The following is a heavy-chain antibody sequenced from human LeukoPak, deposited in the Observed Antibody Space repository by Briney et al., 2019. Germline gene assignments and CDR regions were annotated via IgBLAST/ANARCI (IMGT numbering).Heavy chain of an antibody. D-gene: IGHD2-15*01. V-gene: IGHV4-30-4*08. CDR3: ARIVGYWNYFDY. CDR1: GGSISSGDYY. CDR2: IYYSGST. J-gene: IGHJ4*02. Sequence: SEPLSLTCTVAGGSISSGDYYWSWIRQPPATGLEWIGYIYYSGSTYYNPSLKSRVTISVDTSKNQFSLKLSSVTAADTAVYYCARIVGYWNYFDYWGQGTLVTASS.